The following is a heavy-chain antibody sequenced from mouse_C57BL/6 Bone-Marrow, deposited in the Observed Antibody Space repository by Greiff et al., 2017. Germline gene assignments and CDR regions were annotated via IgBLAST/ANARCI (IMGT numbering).Heavy chain of an antibody. CDR2: IYPGDGDT. J-gene: IGHJ3*01. CDR1: GYAFSSYW. CDR3: ARGYYGSPFAY. Sequence: QVQLKESGAELVKPGASVKISCKASGYAFSSYWMNWVKQRPGKGLEWIGQIYPGDGDTNYNGKFKGKATLTADKSSSTAYMQLISLTSEDSAVYFCARGYYGSPFAYWGQGTRVTVSA. V-gene: IGHV1-80*01. D-gene: IGHD1-1*01.